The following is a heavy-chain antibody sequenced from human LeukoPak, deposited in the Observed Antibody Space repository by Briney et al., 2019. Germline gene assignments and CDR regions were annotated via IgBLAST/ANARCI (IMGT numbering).Heavy chain of an antibody. CDR1: GVSISSYY. J-gene: IGHJ6*03. V-gene: IGHV4-59*01. CDR2: IYYSGST. Sequence: IPSETLSLTCTVSGVSISSYYWSWIRQPPGKGLEWIGYIYYSGSTNYSPSLKSRVTISVDTSKNQFSLKLSSVTAADTAVYYCARGRSSMVRGYYYYYMDVWGKGTTVTISS. D-gene: IGHD3-10*01. CDR3: ARGRSSMVRGYYYYYMDV.